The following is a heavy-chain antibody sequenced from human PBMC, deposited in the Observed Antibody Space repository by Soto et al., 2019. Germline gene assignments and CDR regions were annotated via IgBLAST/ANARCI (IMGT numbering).Heavy chain of an antibody. J-gene: IGHJ3*02. Sequence: GESLKISCKGSGYNFPTYWIGWVRQMAGQGLEWMGIIYPGDSDTRYSPSFQGLVTISADKSINTAYLQWSSLKASDTAMYYCARSLTSGLDAFDIWGQGTMVTVSS. V-gene: IGHV5-51*01. CDR1: GYNFPTYW. CDR2: IYPGDSDT. D-gene: IGHD7-27*01. CDR3: ARSLTSGLDAFDI.